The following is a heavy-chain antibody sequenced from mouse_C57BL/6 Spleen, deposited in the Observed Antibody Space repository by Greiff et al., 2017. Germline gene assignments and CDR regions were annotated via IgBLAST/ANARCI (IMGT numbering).Heavy chain of an antibody. V-gene: IGHV5-16*01. CDR3: ARDRDYYGSSYGFAY. J-gene: IGHJ3*01. CDR2: INYDGSST. CDR1: GFTFSDYY. Sequence: EVNVVESEGGLVQPGSSMKLSCTASGFTFSDYYMAWVRQVPEKGLEWVANINYDGSSTYYLDSLKSRFIISRDNAKNILYLQMSSLKSEDTATYYCARDRDYYGSSYGFAYWGQGTLVTVSA. D-gene: IGHD1-1*01.